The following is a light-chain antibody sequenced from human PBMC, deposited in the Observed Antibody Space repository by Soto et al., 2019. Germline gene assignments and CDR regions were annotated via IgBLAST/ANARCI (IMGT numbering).Light chain of an antibody. Sequence: ALTQPASVSGSPGQSVTISCTGTSSDVGAYKYVSWYQQHPGKAPKLMIYEVSNRPSGVSNRFSGSKSGNTASLTISGLQADDEADYYCNSYAGDIIRFVFGTGTKVTVL. J-gene: IGLJ1*01. CDR2: EVS. CDR3: NSYAGDIIRFV. V-gene: IGLV2-14*01. CDR1: SSDVGAYKY.